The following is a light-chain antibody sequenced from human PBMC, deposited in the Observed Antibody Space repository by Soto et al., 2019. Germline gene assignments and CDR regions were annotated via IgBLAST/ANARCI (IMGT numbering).Light chain of an antibody. CDR1: ISYVGRYNF. CDR3: CSYAGRYTHV. Sequence: QSALTQPRSVSGSPGQSVTISCTGTISYVGRYNFVSWYQQHPDKAPKLMIYDVIKRPSGVPDRFSGSKSGNTASLTIYGLQAEDEADYHCCSYAGRYTHVFGNGTKATVL. CDR2: DVI. J-gene: IGLJ1*01. V-gene: IGLV2-11*01.